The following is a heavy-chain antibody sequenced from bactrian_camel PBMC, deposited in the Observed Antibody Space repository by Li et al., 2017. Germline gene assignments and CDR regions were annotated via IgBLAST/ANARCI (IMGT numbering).Heavy chain of an antibody. CDR2: IDSYGST. CDR1: GSTYIPYS. CDR3: ASSPLKPKPWTAVSEYNT. V-gene: IGHV3S53*01. J-gene: IGHJ4*01. D-gene: IGHD8*01. Sequence: HVQLVESGGGSVTAGGSLRLSCAASGSTYIPYSLAWFRQSTGKERGGVAAIDSYGSTTYADSVKGRFTVSKDSAKNTLYLQMDALEPEDTAIYYCASSPLKPKPWTAVSEYNTWGQGTQVTVS.